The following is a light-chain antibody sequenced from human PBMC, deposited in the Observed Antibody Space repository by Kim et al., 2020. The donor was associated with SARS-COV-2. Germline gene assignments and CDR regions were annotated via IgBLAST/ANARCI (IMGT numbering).Light chain of an antibody. Sequence: SVKLTCTLSSGHSTYAIAWHQQQPQKAPRFLMRINSDGSLSKGDNIPDRFSVSTSGAERYFTISSLQSEDEADYYCQTWGSGTWVFGGGTQLTVL. V-gene: IGLV4-69*01. CDR1: SGHSTYA. J-gene: IGLJ3*02. CDR3: QTWGSGTWV. CDR2: INSDGSL.